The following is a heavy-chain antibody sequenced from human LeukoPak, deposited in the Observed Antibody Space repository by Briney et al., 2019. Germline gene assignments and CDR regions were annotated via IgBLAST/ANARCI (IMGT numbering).Heavy chain of an antibody. CDR3: ARDRGYCSGGSCYSEIPDY. CDR1: GFTFSSYW. J-gene: IGHJ4*02. D-gene: IGHD2-15*01. V-gene: IGHV3-7*01. Sequence: GGSLRLSCAASGFTFSSYWMSWVRQAPGKGLEWVANIKQDGSEKYYADSVKGRFTISRDNSKNTLYLQMNSLRAEDTSVYYCARDRGYCSGGSCYSEIPDYWGQGTLVTVSS. CDR2: IKQDGSEK.